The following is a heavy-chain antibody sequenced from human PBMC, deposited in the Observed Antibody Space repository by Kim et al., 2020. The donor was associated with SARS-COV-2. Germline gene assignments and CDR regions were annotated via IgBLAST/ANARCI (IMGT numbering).Heavy chain of an antibody. V-gene: IGHV1-24*01. J-gene: IGHJ5*02. Sequence: ASVKVSCKVSGYTLTELSMHWVRQAPGKGLEWMGGFDPEDGETIYAQKFQGRVTMTEDTSTDTAYMELSGLRSEDTAVYYCATSTAAAGPNNWFDPWGQGTLVTVSS. D-gene: IGHD6-13*01. CDR2: FDPEDGET. CDR3: ATSTAAAGPNNWFDP. CDR1: GYTLTELS.